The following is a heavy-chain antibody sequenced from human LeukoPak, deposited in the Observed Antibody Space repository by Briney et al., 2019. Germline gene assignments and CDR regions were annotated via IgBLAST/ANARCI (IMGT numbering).Heavy chain of an antibody. Sequence: ASVKVSCKASGYTFTIYGISWVRQAPGPGVEWMGWISAYNGNTNYAQKLQGRVTMTTDTSTSTAYMELRSLRSDDTAVYYCARVIVGAKPDAFDIWGQGTMVTVSS. V-gene: IGHV1-18*01. CDR2: ISAYNGNT. CDR1: GYTFTIYG. D-gene: IGHD1-26*01. CDR3: ARVIVGAKPDAFDI. J-gene: IGHJ3*02.